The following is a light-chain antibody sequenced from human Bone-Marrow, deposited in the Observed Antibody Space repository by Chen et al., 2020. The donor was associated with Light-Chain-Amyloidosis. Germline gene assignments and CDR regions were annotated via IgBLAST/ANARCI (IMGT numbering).Light chain of an antibody. V-gene: IGLV3-25*03. J-gene: IGLJ2*01. CDR1: DLPTKY. CDR2: RDT. Sequence: SYELTQPPSVSVSPGQTARITCSGDDLPTKYAYWYQQKPGQAPVLVIHRDTERPSGISERFSGSSSGTTATLTISGVQAEDGADYHCQSADSSGTYEVICGGGTKLTVL. CDR3: QSADSSGTYEVI.